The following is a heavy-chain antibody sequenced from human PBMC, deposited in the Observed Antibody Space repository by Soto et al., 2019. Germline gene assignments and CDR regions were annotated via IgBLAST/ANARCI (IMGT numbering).Heavy chain of an antibody. D-gene: IGHD6-13*01. CDR3: ARDEPLGSSSWYSKRDDPNYFDY. CDR1: GYTFTSYA. J-gene: IGHJ4*02. V-gene: IGHV1-3*01. CDR2: INAGNGNT. Sequence: AAVKVSCKASGYTFTSYAMHWVRQAPGQRLEWMGWINAGNGNTKYSQKFQGRVTITRDTSASTAYMELSSLRSEDTAVYYCARDEPLGSSSWYSKRDDPNYFDYWGQGTLVTVSS.